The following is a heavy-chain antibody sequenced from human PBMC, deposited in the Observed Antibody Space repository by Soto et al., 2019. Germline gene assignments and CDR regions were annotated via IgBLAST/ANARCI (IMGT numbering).Heavy chain of an antibody. CDR2: IVPFIDTA. Sequence: VQLVQSGAEVKKPGSSVKVSCKASGGTFSSYAFSWVRQAPGQGLEWMGGIVPFIDTANFAQKFQGRVTITADKSTSTAYMELTSLTSEDTAVYYCARGGYSSSWRFDYWGQGTLVTVSS. J-gene: IGHJ4*02. CDR3: ARGGYSSSWRFDY. D-gene: IGHD6-13*01. V-gene: IGHV1-69*06. CDR1: GGTFSSYA.